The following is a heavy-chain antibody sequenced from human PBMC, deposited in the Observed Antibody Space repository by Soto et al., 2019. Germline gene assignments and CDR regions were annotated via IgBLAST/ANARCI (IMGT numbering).Heavy chain of an antibody. CDR1: GDSIAGENW. CDR3: ARVFSSGSGWMYYFDF. V-gene: IGHV4-4*02. D-gene: IGHD6-19*01. J-gene: IGHJ4*02. CDR2: VFHTGGT. Sequence: QVQLQESGPGPVKPSETLSLTCTVSGDSIAGENWWSWVRQPPGLGLEWIGEVFHTGGTNYNPSLKTRVTMEVDISKNQSSLKLTAAPPADTAVYYWARVFSSGSGWMYYFDFWGQGALVSVSS.